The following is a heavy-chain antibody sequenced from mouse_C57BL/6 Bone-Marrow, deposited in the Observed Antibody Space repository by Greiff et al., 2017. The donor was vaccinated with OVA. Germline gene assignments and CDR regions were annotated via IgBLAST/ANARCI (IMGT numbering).Heavy chain of an antibody. Sequence: EVQLQQSGPELVKPGASVKIPCKASGYTFTDYNMDWVKQSHGKSLEWIGDINPNNGGTIYNQKFKGKATLTVDKSSSTAYMELRSLTSEDTAVYYCARTPIYYYGSSSYVDYWGQGTTLTVSS. CDR3: ARTPIYYYGSSSYVDY. CDR1: GYTFTDYN. CDR2: INPNNGGT. D-gene: IGHD1-1*01. V-gene: IGHV1-18*01. J-gene: IGHJ2*01.